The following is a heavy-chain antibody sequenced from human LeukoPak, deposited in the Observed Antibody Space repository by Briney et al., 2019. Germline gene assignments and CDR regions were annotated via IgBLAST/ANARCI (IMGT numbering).Heavy chain of an antibody. J-gene: IGHJ6*03. CDR2: INWNGGST. CDR3: ARALSDYVDYYYYYYMDV. V-gene: IGHV3-20*04. CDR1: GFTLSSYE. Sequence: PGGSLRLSCAASGFTLSSYEMNWVRQAPGKGLEWVSGINWNGGSTGYVDSVKGRFTISRDNAKNSLYLQMNSLRAEDTALYYCARALSDYVDYYYYYYMDVWGKGTTVTVSS. D-gene: IGHD4-17*01.